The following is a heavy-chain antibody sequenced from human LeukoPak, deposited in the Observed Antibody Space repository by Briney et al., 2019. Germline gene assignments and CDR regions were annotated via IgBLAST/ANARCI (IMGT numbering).Heavy chain of an antibody. CDR3: ARHRGRGEPIIDWFDP. CDR2: IYPGDSDT. CDR1: GYSFTSYW. J-gene: IGHJ5*02. Sequence: GESLKISCKGSGYSFTSYWIGWVRQMPGKGLEWMGIIYPGDSDTRYSPSFQGQVTISADKSISTAYLQWSSLKASDTAMYYCARHRGRGEPIIDWFDPWGQGTLVTVSS. V-gene: IGHV5-51*01. D-gene: IGHD1-26*01.